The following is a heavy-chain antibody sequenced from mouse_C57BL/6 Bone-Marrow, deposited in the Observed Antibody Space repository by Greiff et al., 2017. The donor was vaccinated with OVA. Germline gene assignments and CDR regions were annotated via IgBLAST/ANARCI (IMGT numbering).Heavy chain of an antibody. CDR2: SSNGGGSN. D-gene: IGHD2-4*01. CDR3: ARDEYDGNWYFDV. J-gene: IGHJ1*03. V-gene: IGHV5-12*01. Sequence: EVQGVESGGGLVQPGGSLKLSCAASGFTFSDYYMYWVRQTPEKRLEWVAYSSNGGGSNNYPDTVKGRFTISSDNAKNTLYLQMSRLKSEDTAMYYCARDEYDGNWYFDVWGTGTTVTVSS. CDR1: GFTFSDYY.